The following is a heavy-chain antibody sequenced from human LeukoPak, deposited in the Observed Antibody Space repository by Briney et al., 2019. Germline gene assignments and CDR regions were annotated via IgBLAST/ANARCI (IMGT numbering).Heavy chain of an antibody. CDR2: IYHSGST. CDR3: ARGDYGDYFIGAFDI. V-gene: IGHV4-30-2*01. J-gene: IGHJ3*02. CDR1: GGSISSGSYS. Sequence: PSQTLSLTCAVSGGSISSGSYSWSWIRQPPGKGLEWIGYIYHSGSTYYNPSLKSRVTISVDRSKNQFSLKLSSVTAADTAVYYCARGDYGDYFIGAFDIWGQGTMVTVSS. D-gene: IGHD4-17*01.